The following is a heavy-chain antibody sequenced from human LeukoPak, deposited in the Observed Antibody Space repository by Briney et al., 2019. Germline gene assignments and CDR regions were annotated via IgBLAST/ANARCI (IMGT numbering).Heavy chain of an antibody. CDR3: ARGLLGYGGFLWYYMDV. V-gene: IGHV4-4*07. CDR1: GGSISSYY. J-gene: IGHJ6*03. D-gene: IGHD4-23*01. CDR2: IYISGST. Sequence: SETLSLTCTASGGSISSYYWSWIRQPAGKGLEWIGRIYISGSTNYNPSLKSRVTISVDTSKNQFSLKLSSVTAADTAVYYCARGLLGYGGFLWYYMDVWGKGTTVTVSS.